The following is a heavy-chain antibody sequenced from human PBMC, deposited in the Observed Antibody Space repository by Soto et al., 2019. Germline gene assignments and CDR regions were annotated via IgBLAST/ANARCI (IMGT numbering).Heavy chain of an antibody. Sequence: SETLSLTCAVYGGSFSGYYWSWIRQPPGKGLEWIGEINHSGSTNYNPSLKSRVTISVDTSKNQFSLKLSSVTAADTAVYYCARGEGYSYGYRWFDPWGQGTLVTV. D-gene: IGHD5-18*01. V-gene: IGHV4-34*01. CDR3: ARGEGYSYGYRWFDP. CDR1: GGSFSGYY. J-gene: IGHJ5*02. CDR2: INHSGST.